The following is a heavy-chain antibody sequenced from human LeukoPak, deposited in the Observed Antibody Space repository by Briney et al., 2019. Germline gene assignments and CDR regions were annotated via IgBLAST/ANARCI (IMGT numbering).Heavy chain of an antibody. Sequence: PGGSLRLSCAASGFTFSSYSMNWVRQAPGKGLELVSSISSSSSYIYYADSVKGRFTISRDNAKNSLYLQMNSLRAEDTAVYYWARVVVVLAASYYYYYGMDVWGQGTTVTVS. CDR1: GFTFSSYS. J-gene: IGHJ6*02. CDR2: ISSSSSYI. CDR3: ARVVVVLAASYYYYYGMDV. V-gene: IGHV3-21*01. D-gene: IGHD2-2*01.